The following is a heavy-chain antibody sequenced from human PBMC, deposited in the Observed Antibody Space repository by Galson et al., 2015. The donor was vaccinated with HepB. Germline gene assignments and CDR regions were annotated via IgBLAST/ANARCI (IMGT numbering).Heavy chain of an antibody. J-gene: IGHJ4*02. CDR2: IYYSGST. D-gene: IGHD7-27*01. Sequence: TLSLTCTVSGGSISSYYWSWIRQPPGKGLEWIGYIYYSGSTNYNPSLKSRVTISVDTSRNQFSLKLSPVTAADTAVYYCARAARWGDFDYWGQGTLVTVSS. CDR1: GGSISSYY. CDR3: ARAARWGDFDY. V-gene: IGHV4-59*01.